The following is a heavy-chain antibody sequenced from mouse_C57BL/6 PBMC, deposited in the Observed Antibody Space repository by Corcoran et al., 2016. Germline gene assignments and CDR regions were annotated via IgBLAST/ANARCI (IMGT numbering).Heavy chain of an antibody. V-gene: IGHV3-6*01. D-gene: IGHD1-1*01. CDR2: ISYDGSN. CDR1: GYSITSGYY. J-gene: IGHJ3*01. CDR3: ARDDGTTVEEGWFAY. Sequence: DVQLQESGPGLVKPSQSLSLTCSVTGYSITSGYYWNWIRQFPGNKLEWMGYISYDGSNNYNPSLKNRISITRDTSKNQFFLKLNSVTTEDTATYYCARDDGTTVEEGWFAYWGQGTLVTVSA.